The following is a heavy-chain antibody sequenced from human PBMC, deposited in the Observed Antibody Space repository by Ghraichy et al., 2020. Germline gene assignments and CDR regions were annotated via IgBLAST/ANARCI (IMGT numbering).Heavy chain of an antibody. CDR3: ARVSRCSGGSCSYYYYYGMDV. D-gene: IGHD2-15*01. J-gene: IGHJ6*02. CDR2: INHSGST. Sequence: SQTLSLTCAVYGGSFSGYYWSWIRQPPGKGLEWIGEINHSGSTNYNPSLKSRVTISLDTSKNQFSLKLSSVTAADTAVYYCARVSRCSGGSCSYYYYYGMDVWGQGTTVTVSS. V-gene: IGHV4-34*01. CDR1: GGSFSGYY.